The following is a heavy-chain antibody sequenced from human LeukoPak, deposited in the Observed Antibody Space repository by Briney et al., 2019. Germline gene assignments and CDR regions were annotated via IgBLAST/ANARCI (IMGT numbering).Heavy chain of an antibody. V-gene: IGHV3-7*04. CDR2: IKQDGSKK. D-gene: IGHD5-24*01. Sequence: GGSLRLSCVASGFPFRSYWMTWVRQAPGKGLEWVANIKQDGSKKSYVDSVKGRFTISRDNAKNSLYLQMNSLRAEDTAIYYCTRVGYIDEGIDYWGQGTLVTVSS. CDR1: GFPFRSYW. CDR3: TRVGYIDEGIDY. J-gene: IGHJ4*02.